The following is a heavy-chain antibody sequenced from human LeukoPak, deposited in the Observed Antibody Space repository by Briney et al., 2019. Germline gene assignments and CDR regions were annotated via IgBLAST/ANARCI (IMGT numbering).Heavy chain of an antibody. CDR1: GASISSSRYY. D-gene: IGHD4-17*01. J-gene: IGHJ4*02. Sequence: PSETLSLTCTVSGASISSSRYYWAWIRQPPGKGLEWIANIYYSGTTYYNPSLESRVTISIDTSKNQFSLKLSSVTAADTAVYYCAREFFRGDDYVGAADSWGQGTLVTVSS. CDR2: IYYSGTT. CDR3: AREFFRGDDYVGAADS. V-gene: IGHV4-30-4*08.